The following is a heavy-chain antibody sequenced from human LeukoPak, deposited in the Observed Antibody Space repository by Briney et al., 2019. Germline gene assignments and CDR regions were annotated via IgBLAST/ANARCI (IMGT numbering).Heavy chain of an antibody. V-gene: IGHV5-51*01. J-gene: IGHJ2*01. CDR3: ARDRGGYYWRFDL. D-gene: IGHD3-22*01. CDR2: IYPGDSDT. CDR1: GYNFSTYW. Sequence: GQSLKISCKASGYNFSTYWIGWVRQVPGKGLEWMGIIYPGDSDTRYSPSFQGQVTISADKSITTAYLQWSSLKASDTAMYYCARDRGGYYWRFDLWGRGTLVTVSS.